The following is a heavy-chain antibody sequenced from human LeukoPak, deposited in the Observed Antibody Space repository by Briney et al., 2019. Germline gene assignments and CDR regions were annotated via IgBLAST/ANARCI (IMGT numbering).Heavy chain of an antibody. J-gene: IGHJ4*02. D-gene: IGHD1-26*01. Sequence: GGSLRLSCAAAGFTFRSFGMHWVRQPPGKGVWLVAFIQYDAGNRQYADSVKGRFTISRDNSKTTLYMQMNSLTAEDTAVYYCAKSFTGSYLDYFDYWGQGTLVTVSS. CDR3: AKSFTGSYLDYFDY. CDR1: GFTFRSFG. CDR2: IQYDAGNR. V-gene: IGHV3-30*02.